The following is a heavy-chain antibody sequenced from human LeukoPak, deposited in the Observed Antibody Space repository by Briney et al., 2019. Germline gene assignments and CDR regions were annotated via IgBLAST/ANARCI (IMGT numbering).Heavy chain of an antibody. D-gene: IGHD3-10*01. CDR2: ISYDGSNK. V-gene: IGHV3-30*04. CDR3: ARDSLGDPTYYFDY. J-gene: IGHJ4*02. Sequence: GGSLRLSCAASGFTFSSYAMHWVRQAPGKGLEWVAVISYDGSNKYYADSVKGRFTISGDNSKNTLYLQMNSLRAEDTAVYYCARDSLGDPTYYFDYWGQGTLVTVSS. CDR1: GFTFSSYA.